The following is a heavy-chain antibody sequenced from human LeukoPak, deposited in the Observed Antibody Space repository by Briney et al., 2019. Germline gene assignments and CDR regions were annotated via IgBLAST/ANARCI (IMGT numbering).Heavy chain of an antibody. CDR2: IYHSGST. D-gene: IGHD2-15*01. CDR1: GGSISSSNW. Sequence: SETLSLTCAVSGGSISSSNWWSWVRQPPGKGLEWIGEIYHSGSTNCNPSLKSRVTISVDKSKNQFSLKLSSVTAADTAVYYCARGVVAAPPTLDYWGQGTLVTVSS. V-gene: IGHV4-4*02. J-gene: IGHJ4*02. CDR3: ARGVVAAPPTLDY.